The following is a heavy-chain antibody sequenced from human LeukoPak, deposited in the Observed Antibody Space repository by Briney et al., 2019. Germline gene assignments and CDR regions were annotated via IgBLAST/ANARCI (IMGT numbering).Heavy chain of an antibody. J-gene: IGHJ5*02. CDR1: GYTFTSYY. CDR2: INPNSGGT. CDR3: ARDTAMVTYWFDP. D-gene: IGHD5-18*01. Sequence: ATVKVSCKASGYTFTSYYMHWVRPAPGQGLEWMGWINPNSGGTSYAQKFQGRVTMTRDTSISTAYMELSRLRSDDTAVYYCARDTAMVTYWFDPWGQGTQVTVSS. V-gene: IGHV1-2*02.